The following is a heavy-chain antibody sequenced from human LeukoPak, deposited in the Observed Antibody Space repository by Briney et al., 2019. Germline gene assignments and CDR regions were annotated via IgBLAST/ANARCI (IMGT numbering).Heavy chain of an antibody. CDR1: GGSISSYY. V-gene: IGHV4-4*07. Sequence: PSETLSLTCTVSGGSISSYYWSWIRQPAGKGLEWIGRIYTSGSTNYNPSLKSRVTMSVDTSKNQFSLKLSSVTAADTAVYYCARELAAREDRWFDPWGQGTLVTVSS. J-gene: IGHJ5*02. CDR2: IYTSGST. CDR3: ARELAAREDRWFDP. D-gene: IGHD6-6*01.